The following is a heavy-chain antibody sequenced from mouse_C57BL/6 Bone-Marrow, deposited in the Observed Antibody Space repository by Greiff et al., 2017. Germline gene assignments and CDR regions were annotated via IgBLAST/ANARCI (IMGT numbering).Heavy chain of an antibody. V-gene: IGHV1-15*01. D-gene: IGHD2-2*01. CDR2: IDPETGGT. Sequence: QVHVKQSGAELVRPGASVTLSCKASGYTFTDYEMHWVKQTPVQGLEWIGAIDPETGGTAYNQKFKGKAILTADTSSSTAYMELRSLTSEDAAVYYWTGGYPCDYGGQGTTRTVAA. CDR3: TGGYPCDY. CDR1: GYTFTDYE. J-gene: IGHJ2*01.